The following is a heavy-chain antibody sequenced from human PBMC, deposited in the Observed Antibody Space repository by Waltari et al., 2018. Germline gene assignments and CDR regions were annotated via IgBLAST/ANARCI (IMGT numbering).Heavy chain of an antibody. V-gene: IGHV3-74*01. CDR2: ISSDGTST. D-gene: IGHD1-26*01. CDR1: GFTFTSYY. J-gene: IGHJ4*02. Sequence: EVQLVESGGGLVQPGRSLRLSCAASGFTFTSYYMHWVRQPPGKGLVCVSRISSDGTSTSYADSVKGRFTISRDNAKNTLFLQMNSLRAEDTGVYYCARGSHYSNDYWGQGTLITVSS. CDR3: ARGSHYSNDY.